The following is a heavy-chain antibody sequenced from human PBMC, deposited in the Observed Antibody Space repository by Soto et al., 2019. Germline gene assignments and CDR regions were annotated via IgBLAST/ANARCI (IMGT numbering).Heavy chain of an antibody. D-gene: IGHD2-15*01. J-gene: IGHJ6*02. CDR3: AREGYCSGGSCYRYYGMDV. Sequence: EVQLVESGGGLVQPGGSLRLSCAASGFTFSSYDMHWVRQATGKGLEWVSAIGTAGDTYYPGSVKGRFTISRENAKNSLYLQMNSLRAGDTAVYYCAREGYCSGGSCYRYYGMDVGGQGTTVTVSS. V-gene: IGHV3-13*01. CDR1: GFTFSSYD. CDR2: IGTAGDT.